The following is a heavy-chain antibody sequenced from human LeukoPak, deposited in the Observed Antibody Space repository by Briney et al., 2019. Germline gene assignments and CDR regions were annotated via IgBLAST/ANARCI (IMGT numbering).Heavy chain of an antibody. V-gene: IGHV3-48*03. D-gene: IGHD1-26*01. CDR2: ISSSSNTM. Sequence: PGGSLRLSCAASGFTFSSYEMNWVRQAPGKGLEWVSYISSSSNTMYYADSVKGRFTISRDNSKNMLYLQMDSLRGDDTAVYYCARDRSIGANFDSWGQGTLVTVSS. CDR3: ARDRSIGANFDS. CDR1: GFTFSSYE. J-gene: IGHJ4*02.